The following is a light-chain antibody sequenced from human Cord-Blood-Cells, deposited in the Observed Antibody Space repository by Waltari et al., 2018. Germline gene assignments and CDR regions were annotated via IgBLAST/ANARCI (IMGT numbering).Light chain of an antibody. V-gene: IGKV1-8*01. J-gene: IGKJ3*01. CDR2: AAS. CDR3: QQYYSYPRT. CDR1: QGISNY. Sequence: AIRMTQSTASFSASTGDRVTITCRASQGISNYLACYQQKPGKAPKLLIYAASTLQSGVPSRFSGSGSGTDFTRTISCLQSEDFATYYCQQYYSYPRTFGPGTKVDIK.